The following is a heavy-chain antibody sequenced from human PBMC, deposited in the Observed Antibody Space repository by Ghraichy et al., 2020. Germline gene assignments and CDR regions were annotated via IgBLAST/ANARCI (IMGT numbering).Heavy chain of an antibody. CDR2: IYYSGSA. Sequence: SETLSLTCTVSGDSVSSSRDYWGWIRQPPGKGLEWIGSIYYSGSAYYNPSLKSRVTISVDTSKNQFSLKVDSVTAADTTVYYCARHLENRNGYGPTFDYWGQGILVIVSS. V-gene: IGHV4-39*01. CDR3: ARHLENRNGYGPTFDY. D-gene: IGHD5-18*01. J-gene: IGHJ4*02. CDR1: GDSVSSSRDY.